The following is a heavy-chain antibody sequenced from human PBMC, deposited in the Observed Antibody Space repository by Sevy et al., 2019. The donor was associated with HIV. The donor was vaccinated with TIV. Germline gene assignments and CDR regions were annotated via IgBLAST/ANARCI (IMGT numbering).Heavy chain of an antibody. J-gene: IGHJ4*02. V-gene: IGHV3-9*01. CDR3: AKDDGRRYYGSGTLI. D-gene: IGHD3-10*01. CDR1: GFTFDDYA. Sequence: GGSLRLSCAASGFTFDDYAMHWVRQAPGKGLEWVSGISWNSGSIVYADSVKGRFTISRDNAKNSLYPQMNSLRAEDTALYYCAKDDGRRYYGSGTLIWGQGTLVTVSS. CDR2: ISWNSGSI.